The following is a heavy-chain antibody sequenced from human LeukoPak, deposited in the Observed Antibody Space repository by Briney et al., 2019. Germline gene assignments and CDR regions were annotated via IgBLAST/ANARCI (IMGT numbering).Heavy chain of an antibody. CDR3: ATSGYTYGALDI. D-gene: IGHD5-18*01. J-gene: IGHJ3*02. Sequence: GASVKVSCKASGYTFTSYYMHWVRQAPGQGLEWMGWIHPNSGGTSYAQKFQGWVTMTRDTSISTAYMELTRLRSDDTAMYYCATSGYTYGALDIWGQGTMVTVSS. CDR1: GYTFTSYY. CDR2: IHPNSGGT. V-gene: IGHV1-2*04.